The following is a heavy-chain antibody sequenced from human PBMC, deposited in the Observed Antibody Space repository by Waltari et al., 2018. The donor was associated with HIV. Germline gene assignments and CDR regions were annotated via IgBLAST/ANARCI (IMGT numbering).Heavy chain of an antibody. J-gene: IGHJ6*02. CDR2: LIPNFGTP. V-gene: IGHV1-69*06. D-gene: IGHD2-15*01. CDR3: ARSIVVVVAAYYYYYYGMDV. CDR1: GGTFSSYA. Sequence: QVQLVQSGAEVKKPGSSVKVSCKASGGTFSSYAISWVRQAPGQGLEWRGRLIPNFGTPNYDQKFQGRVTITADKSPSTAYRELSSLRSEDTAVYYCARSIVVVVAAYYYYYYGMDVWGQGTTVTVSS.